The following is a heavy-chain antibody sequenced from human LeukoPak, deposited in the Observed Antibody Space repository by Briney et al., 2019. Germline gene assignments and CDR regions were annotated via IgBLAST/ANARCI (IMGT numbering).Heavy chain of an antibody. CDR3: AREGH. Sequence: GGSLRLSCAASGFTFRSYSMNWVRQAPAKGLEWVSSITSSSSYIYYADSVKGRCTISRDNSKNSLYLQMNRLRAEDTAVYYCAREGHWGQGTLVTVSS. CDR1: GFTFRSYS. J-gene: IGHJ4*02. V-gene: IGHV3-21*01. CDR2: ITSSSSYI.